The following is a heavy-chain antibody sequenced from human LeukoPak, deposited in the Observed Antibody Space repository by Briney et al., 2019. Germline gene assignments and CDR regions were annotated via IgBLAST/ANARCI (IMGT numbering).Heavy chain of an antibody. J-gene: IGHJ6*03. Sequence: SETLSLTCAVYGESFSGYYWSWIRQPPGKGLEWIGEINHSGSTNYNPSLKSRVTISVDTSKNQFSLKLSSVTAADTAVYYCARVNYYDSSGYYYYYYYMDVWGKGTTVTVSS. V-gene: IGHV4-34*01. CDR3: ARVNYYDSSGYYYYYYYMDV. CDR2: INHSGST. D-gene: IGHD3-22*01. CDR1: GESFSGYY.